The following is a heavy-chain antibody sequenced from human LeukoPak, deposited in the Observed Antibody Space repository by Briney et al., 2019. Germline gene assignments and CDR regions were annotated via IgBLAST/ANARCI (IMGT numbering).Heavy chain of an antibody. D-gene: IGHD3-9*01. Sequence: GGSLRLSCTASGFTFSSYGMSWVRQAPGKGLEWVSAISGSGGSTYYADSVKGRFTISRDNSKNTLYLQMNSLRAEDTAVYYCANDFLRDIFTGYRGRFWFDPWGQGTLVTVSS. V-gene: IGHV3-23*01. CDR1: GFTFSSYG. CDR3: ANDFLRDIFTGYRGRFWFDP. CDR2: ISGSGGST. J-gene: IGHJ5*02.